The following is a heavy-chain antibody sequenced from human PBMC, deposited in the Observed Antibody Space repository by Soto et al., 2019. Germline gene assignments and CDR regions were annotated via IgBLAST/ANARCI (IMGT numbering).Heavy chain of an antibody. CDR3: ARGDTIFGVVNPFYGMDV. Sequence: ASVKVSCKASGYTFTSYGISWLRQAPGQGLEWMGWISAYNGNTNYAQKLQGRVTMTTDTSTSTAYMELRSPRSDDTAVYYCARGDTIFGVVNPFYGMDVWGQGTTVTVSS. CDR2: ISAYNGNT. D-gene: IGHD3-3*01. J-gene: IGHJ6*02. CDR1: GYTFTSYG. V-gene: IGHV1-18*04.